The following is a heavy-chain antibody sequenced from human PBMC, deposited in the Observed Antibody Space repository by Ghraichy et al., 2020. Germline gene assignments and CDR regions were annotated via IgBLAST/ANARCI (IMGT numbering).Heavy chain of an antibody. J-gene: IGHJ6*03. V-gene: IGHV3-23*01. CDR2: ISGSGGST. CDR3: AKIAAAGMGYYYYYMDV. Sequence: ESLNISCAASGFTFSSYAMSWVRQAPGKGLEWVSAISGSGGSTYYADSVKGRFTISRDNSKNTLYLQMNSLRAEDTAVYYCAKIAAAGMGYYYYYMDVWGKGTTVTVSS. CDR1: GFTFSSYA. D-gene: IGHD6-13*01.